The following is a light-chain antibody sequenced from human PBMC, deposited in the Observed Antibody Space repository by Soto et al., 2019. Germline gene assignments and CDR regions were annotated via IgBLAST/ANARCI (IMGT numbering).Light chain of an antibody. V-gene: IGKV1-33*01. CDR3: QQYDNLPPYF. Sequence: DIQMTQSPSSLSASVGDRVTITCQASQDISNYLNWYQQKPGKAPKLLIYDASNLETGVPSRFSGSGSGTDFTFTISSLQPEDIATYYCQQYDNLPPYFFCPGTKVDIK. J-gene: IGKJ3*01. CDR1: QDISNY. CDR2: DAS.